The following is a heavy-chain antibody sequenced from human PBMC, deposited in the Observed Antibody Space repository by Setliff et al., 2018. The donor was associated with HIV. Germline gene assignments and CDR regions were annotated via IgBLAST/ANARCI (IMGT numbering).Heavy chain of an antibody. CDR3: ARLSGGMVPNY. D-gene: IGHD3-10*01. CDR2: IHHSGTA. Sequence: PSETLSLTCTVSGGPITRTPYYWGWIRQPPGKGLEWIGSIHHSGTAYDNPSLKSRVTISVDPSKNQILLRLSSVTAADTAVYYCARLSGGMVPNYWGQGTLVTVSS. J-gene: IGHJ4*02. CDR1: GGPITRTPYY. V-gene: IGHV4-39*01.